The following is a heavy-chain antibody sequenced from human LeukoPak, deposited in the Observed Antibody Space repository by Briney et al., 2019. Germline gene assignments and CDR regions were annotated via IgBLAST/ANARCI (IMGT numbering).Heavy chain of an antibody. V-gene: IGHV1-69*13. CDR2: IIPIFGTA. J-gene: IGHJ6*02. CDR1: GYTLTELS. Sequence: GASVKVSCKVSGYTLTELSMHWVRQAPGQGLEWMGGIIPIFGTANYAQKFQGRVTITADESTSTAYMELSSLRSEDTAVYYCARDRRITMVRGVIGYYYGMDVWGQGTTVTVSS. D-gene: IGHD3-10*01. CDR3: ARDRRITMVRGVIGYYYGMDV.